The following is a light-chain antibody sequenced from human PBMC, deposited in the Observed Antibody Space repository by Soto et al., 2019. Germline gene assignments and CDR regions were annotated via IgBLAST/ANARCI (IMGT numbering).Light chain of an antibody. Sequence: DIHMTQSPSSLSASVGDTVTISCRASQNIDMYLNWYQHKPGKGPTLLIHATSNLQIGVPSRFSGSGSGTEFTLTISSLEPEDFGTYYCQQSYKMPSFGQGTRLEIK. J-gene: IGKJ5*01. CDR1: QNIDMY. CDR2: ATS. V-gene: IGKV1-39*01. CDR3: QQSYKMPS.